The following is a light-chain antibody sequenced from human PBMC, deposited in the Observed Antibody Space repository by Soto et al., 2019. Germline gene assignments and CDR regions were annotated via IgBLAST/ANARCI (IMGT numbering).Light chain of an antibody. CDR3: QQYEISPPIT. J-gene: IGKJ5*01. CDR1: QNIRNN. Sequence: EIVLTQSPATLSLSPGESATLSCRSSQNIRNNLAWYQQKPGQAPRLLIYDASNRATGIPARFSGSGSGTDFTLTITRLEPEDFAMYYCQQYEISPPITFGQGTRLEIK. CDR2: DAS. V-gene: IGKV3-20*01.